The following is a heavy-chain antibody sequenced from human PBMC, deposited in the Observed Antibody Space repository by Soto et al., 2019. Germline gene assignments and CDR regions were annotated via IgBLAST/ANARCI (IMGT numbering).Heavy chain of an antibody. CDR2: TSSSSSTI. D-gene: IGHD4-17*01. V-gene: IGHV3-48*01. J-gene: IGHJ6*03. CDR1: GFTFSSYS. Sequence: PGGSLRLSCAASGFTFSSYSMNWVRQAPGKGLEWVSYTSSSSSTIYYADSVKGRFTISRDNAKKSLYLQMNSLRAEDTAVYYCARDQGNDYGDYVGYYYSYMDVWGKGTTVTVSS. CDR3: ARDQGNDYGDYVGYYYSYMDV.